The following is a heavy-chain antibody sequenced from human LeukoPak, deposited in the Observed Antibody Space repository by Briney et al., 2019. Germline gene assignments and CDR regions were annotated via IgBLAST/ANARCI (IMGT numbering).Heavy chain of an antibody. CDR2: IYYSGSA. D-gene: IGHD3-10*01. CDR1: GGSISSSSYY. Sequence: SESLSLTCTVSGGSISSSSYYWGWIRQPPGKGLEWIGSIYYSGSAYYNPSLKSRVTISVDTSKNQFSLKLSSVTAADTAVYYCARHKVRCGFGELSEHYFDYWGQGTLVTVSS. CDR3: ARHKVRCGFGELSEHYFDY. V-gene: IGHV4-39*01. J-gene: IGHJ4*02.